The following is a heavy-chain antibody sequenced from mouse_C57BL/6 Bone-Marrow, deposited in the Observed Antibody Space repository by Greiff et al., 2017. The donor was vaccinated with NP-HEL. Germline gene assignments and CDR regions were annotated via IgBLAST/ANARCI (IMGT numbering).Heavy chain of an antibody. V-gene: IGHV5-15*01. CDR1: GFTFSDYG. CDR2: ISNLAYSI. Sequence: DVKLVESGGGLVQPGGSLKLSCAASGFTFSDYGMAWVRQAPRKGPEWVAFISNLAYSIYYADTVTGRFTISRENAKNTRYLEMSSLRSEDTAMYYCARHYYGSSYGYFDVWGTGTTVTVSS. CDR3: ARHYYGSSYGYFDV. J-gene: IGHJ1*03. D-gene: IGHD1-1*01.